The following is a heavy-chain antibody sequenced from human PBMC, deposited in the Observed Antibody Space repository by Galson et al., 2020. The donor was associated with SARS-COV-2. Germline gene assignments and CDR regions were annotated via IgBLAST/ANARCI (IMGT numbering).Heavy chain of an antibody. V-gene: IGHV3-33*01. D-gene: IGHD6-13*01. Sequence: QLGESLKISCAASGFTFSSYGMHWVRQAPGKGLEWVAVIWYDGSNKYYADSVKGRFTISRDNSKNTLYLQMNSLRAEDTAVYYCARGAGRFDPWGQGTLVTGSS. CDR3: ARGAGRFDP. CDR1: GFTFSSYG. J-gene: IGHJ5*02. CDR2: IWYDGSNK.